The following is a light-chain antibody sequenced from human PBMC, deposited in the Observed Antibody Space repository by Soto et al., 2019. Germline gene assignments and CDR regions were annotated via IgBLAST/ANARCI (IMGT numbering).Light chain of an antibody. CDR2: GTS. V-gene: IGKV3-20*01. Sequence: EIVLTQSPGTLSLSPGERATLSCRASQSVRSSYFAWYQQKRGQPPRLLIYGTSSRATGIPDRFSGRGSGTDFTLTISRLEPEDSAVYYCHQYGASQKFGQGTKVDIK. CDR3: HQYGASQK. J-gene: IGKJ1*01. CDR1: QSVRSSY.